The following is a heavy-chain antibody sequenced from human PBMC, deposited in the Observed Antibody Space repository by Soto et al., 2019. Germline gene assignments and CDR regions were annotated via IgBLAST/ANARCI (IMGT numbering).Heavy chain of an antibody. CDR2: ISYTVDA. D-gene: IGHD5-18*01. Sequence: SETLSLTCSVSAGSISRYYWGWVRQSPGEGLEWIAHISYTVDASYNPSLKSRVTISLDTSKNQIALRLTSVTAADTAVYYCVGSLMSRAMESFDYWGQGTLVTVS. J-gene: IGHJ4*02. CDR1: AGSISRYY. V-gene: IGHV4-59*01. CDR3: VGSLMSRAMESFDY.